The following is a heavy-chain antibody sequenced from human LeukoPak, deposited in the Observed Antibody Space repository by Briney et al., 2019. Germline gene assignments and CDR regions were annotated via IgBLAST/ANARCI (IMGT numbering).Heavy chain of an antibody. V-gene: IGHV3-7*01. CDR3: ARSDTAMVRTDAFDI. Sequence: SGGSLRLSCAVSGFTFSSYGMSWVRQAPGKGLEWVANIKQDGSEKYYVDSVKGRFTISRDNAKKSLYLQMNSLRAEDTAVYYCARSDTAMVRTDAFDIWGQGTMVTVSS. D-gene: IGHD5-18*01. J-gene: IGHJ3*02. CDR1: GFTFSSYG. CDR2: IKQDGSEK.